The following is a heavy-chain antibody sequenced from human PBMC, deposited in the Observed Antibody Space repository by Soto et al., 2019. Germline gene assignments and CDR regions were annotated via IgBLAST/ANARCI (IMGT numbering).Heavy chain of an antibody. J-gene: IGHJ4*02. D-gene: IGHD1-26*01. V-gene: IGHV3-15*07. CDR3: TPEGIVGATGLDY. CDR2: IKRKTDGGTT. Sequence: SVSNAWMNWVRQAPGKGLEWVGRIKRKTDGGTTDYAAPVKGRFTISRDDSKNTLYLQMNSLKTEDTAVYYCTPEGIVGATGLDYWGQGTLVTVSS. CDR1: SVSNAW.